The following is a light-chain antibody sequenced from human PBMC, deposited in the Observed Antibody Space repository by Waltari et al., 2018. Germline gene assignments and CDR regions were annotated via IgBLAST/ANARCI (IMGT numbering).Light chain of an antibody. V-gene: IGKV3-15*01. Sequence: EILMTQSPPTLSVSPGERATLSCRASQSISRNLAWYQQKPGQAPRLLIYGASTRATGIPARFSGSGSGTEFTLTISSLQSEDFAVYCCQQYNNWRTFGQGTKLEIK. CDR1: QSISRN. J-gene: IGKJ2*01. CDR3: QQYNNWRT. CDR2: GAS.